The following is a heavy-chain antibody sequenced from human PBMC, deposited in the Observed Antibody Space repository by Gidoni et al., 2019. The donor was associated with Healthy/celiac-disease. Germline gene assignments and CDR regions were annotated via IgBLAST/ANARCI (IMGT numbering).Heavy chain of an antibody. V-gene: IGHV3-30-3*01. CDR1: GFTFSSYA. Sequence: QVQLVESGGGVVQPGRSLRLSCAASGFTFSSYAMHWVRQAPGKGLEWVAVISYDGSNKYYADAVKGRFTISRDNSKNTLYLQMNSLRAEDTAVYYCARDRGLYSYGLGVYWGQGTLVTVSS. CDR3: ARDRGLYSYGLGVY. CDR2: ISYDGSNK. J-gene: IGHJ4*02. D-gene: IGHD5-18*01.